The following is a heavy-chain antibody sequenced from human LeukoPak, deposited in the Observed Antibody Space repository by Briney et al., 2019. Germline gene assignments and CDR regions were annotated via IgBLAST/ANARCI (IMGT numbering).Heavy chain of an antibody. CDR2: IRYDGSNE. CDR1: GFTFSSYG. J-gene: IGHJ4*02. CDR3: ARDRPGYTSSWYSPFDY. D-gene: IGHD6-13*01. Sequence: GGSLRLSCAASGFTFSSYGMHWVRQAPGKGLEWVAFIRYDGSNENYADSVKGRFTISRDNSENTLYLQMNSLRVEDTAVYYCARDRPGYTSSWYSPFDYWGQGTLVTVSS. V-gene: IGHV3-30*02.